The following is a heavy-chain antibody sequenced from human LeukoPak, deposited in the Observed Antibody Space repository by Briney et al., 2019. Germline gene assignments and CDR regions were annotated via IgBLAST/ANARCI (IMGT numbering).Heavy chain of an antibody. J-gene: IGHJ3*02. CDR1: GFTFSNYG. V-gene: IGHV3-7*01. CDR2: IKQDGSEI. Sequence: PGGSLRLSCGASGFTFSNYGMLWVRQAPGKGLEWVANIKQDGSEIYYVDSVKGRFTISRDNAKNSLYLQMNSLRAEDTAVYYCARDQKTANDAFDIWGQGTMVTVSS. CDR3: ARDQKTANDAFDI.